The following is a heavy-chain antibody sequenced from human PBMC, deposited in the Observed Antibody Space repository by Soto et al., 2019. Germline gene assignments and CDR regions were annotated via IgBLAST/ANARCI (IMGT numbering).Heavy chain of an antibody. V-gene: IGHV4-34*01. CDR1: GGSFSGYY. CDR3: ARTRKWTHDWYFDL. D-gene: IGHD1-26*01. CDR2: INHSGST. Sequence: SETLSLTCAVYGGSFSGYYWSWIRQPPGKGLEWIGEINHSGSTNYNPSLKSRVTISVDTSKNQFSLKLSSVTAADTAVYYCARTRKWTHDWYFDLWGRGTLVTVSS. J-gene: IGHJ2*01.